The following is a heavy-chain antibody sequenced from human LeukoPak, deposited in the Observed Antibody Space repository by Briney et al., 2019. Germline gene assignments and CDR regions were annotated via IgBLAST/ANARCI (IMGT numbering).Heavy chain of an antibody. CDR1: GGSISSYY. J-gene: IGHJ5*02. CDR2: IYYSGST. Sequence: SETLSLTCTVSGGSISSYYWSWIRQPPGKGLEWIGYIYYSGSTNYNPSLKSRVTTSVDTSKNQFSLKLSSVTAADTAVYYCAREQEKSWFDPWGQGTLVTVSS. V-gene: IGHV4-59*12. CDR3: AREQEKSWFDP.